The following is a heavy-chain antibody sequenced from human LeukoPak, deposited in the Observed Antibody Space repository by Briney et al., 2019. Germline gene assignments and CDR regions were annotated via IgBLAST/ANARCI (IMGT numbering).Heavy chain of an antibody. Sequence: SETLSLTCTVSGGSISSSSYYWGWIRQPPGKGLEWIGSIYYSGSTYYNPSLKSRVTISVDTSKNQFSLELSSVTAADTAVYYCASRSSSWFRSAVDYWGQGNLVTVSS. D-gene: IGHD6-13*01. CDR3: ASRSSSWFRSAVDY. J-gene: IGHJ4*02. CDR1: GGSISSSSYY. CDR2: IYYSGST. V-gene: IGHV4-39*07.